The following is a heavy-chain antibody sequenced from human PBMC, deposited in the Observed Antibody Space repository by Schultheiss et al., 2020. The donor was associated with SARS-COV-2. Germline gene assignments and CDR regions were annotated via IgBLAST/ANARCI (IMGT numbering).Heavy chain of an antibody. CDR1: GFTFSDYY. Sequence: GSLRLSCAASGFTFSDYYMSWIRQPPGRGLEWIGFIYYSGSINYNPSLKSRVTISVDTSKNQFSLQLRSVTAADTAVYYCARDGYYDSSGYYHSDAFDIWGQGTMVTVSS. V-gene: IGHV4-59*01. D-gene: IGHD3-22*01. CDR3: ARDGYYDSSGYYHSDAFDI. CDR2: IYYSGSI. J-gene: IGHJ3*02.